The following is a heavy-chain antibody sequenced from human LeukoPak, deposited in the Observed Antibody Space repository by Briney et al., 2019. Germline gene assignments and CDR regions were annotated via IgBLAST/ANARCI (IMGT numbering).Heavy chain of an antibody. CDR3: AEDEPGYCSGGSCLEDY. CDR1: GVTFSSYG. J-gene: IGHJ4*02. Sequence: GGSLRLSCAASGVTFSSYGIHWVRQAPGKGLEWVAFIWYDGSNKYYADSVKGRFTISRDNSKNTLYLQMNSLRAEDTAVYYCAEDEPGYCSGGSCLEDYWGQGTLVTVSS. D-gene: IGHD2-15*01. V-gene: IGHV3-30*02. CDR2: IWYDGSNK.